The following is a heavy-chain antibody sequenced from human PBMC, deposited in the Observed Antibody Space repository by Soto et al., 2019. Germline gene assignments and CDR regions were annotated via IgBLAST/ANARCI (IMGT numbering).Heavy chain of an antibody. CDR3: AILLLGRHPGSRFSDY. CDR1: GFSFSTYA. V-gene: IGHV3-23*01. J-gene: IGHJ4*02. D-gene: IGHD2-21*01. CDR2: ISDSGGDT. Sequence: GGSLRLSCAASGFSFSTYAMNWVRQAPGKGLEWVSVISDSGGDTKFADSVKGRFTMSRDNSKNMLYLQMTSLRAEDTAIYYCAILLLGRHPGSRFSDYWGQGPPV.